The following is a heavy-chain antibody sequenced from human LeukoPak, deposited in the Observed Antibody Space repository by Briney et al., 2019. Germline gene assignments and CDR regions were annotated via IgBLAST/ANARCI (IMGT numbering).Heavy chain of an antibody. CDR3: ARGRGVRGVYYYFDY. CDR1: GGSISSYY. V-gene: IGHV4-59*12. CDR2: IYYSGST. J-gene: IGHJ4*02. D-gene: IGHD3-10*01. Sequence: SETPSLTCTVSGGSISSYYWSWIRQPPGKGLEWIGYIYYSGSTNYNPSLKSRVTISVDTSKNQFSLKLSSVTAADTAVYYCARGRGVRGVYYYFDYWGQGTLVTASS.